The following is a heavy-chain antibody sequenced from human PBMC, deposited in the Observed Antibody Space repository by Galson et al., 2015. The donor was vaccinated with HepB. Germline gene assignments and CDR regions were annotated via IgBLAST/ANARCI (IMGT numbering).Heavy chain of an antibody. J-gene: IGHJ5*02. V-gene: IGHV1-69*04. CDR3: ARDSKGVATNH. CDR1: GGTFSNYA. CDR2: IIPFVGVT. D-gene: IGHD5-12*01. Sequence: SVKVSCKASGGTFSNYAVNWVRQAPGQGLEWMGRIIPFVGVTNYAQKFQGRVTFSADTSTSTAYMELNTLRFEDTAVYYCARDSKGVATNHWAQGTLVTVSS.